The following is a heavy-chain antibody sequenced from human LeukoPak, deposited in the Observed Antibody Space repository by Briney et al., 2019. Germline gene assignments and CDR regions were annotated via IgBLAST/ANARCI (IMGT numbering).Heavy chain of an antibody. CDR1: GGSFSGYY. Sequence: SETLSLTCAVYGGSFSGYYWSWIRQPPGKGLEWIGEINHSGSTNYNPSLKSRVTISVDTSKNQFSLKLSSVTAADTAVYYCARGVRIAVGVGFDYWGQGTLVTVSS. J-gene: IGHJ4*02. CDR3: ARGVRIAVGVGFDY. V-gene: IGHV4-34*01. D-gene: IGHD6-19*01. CDR2: INHSGST.